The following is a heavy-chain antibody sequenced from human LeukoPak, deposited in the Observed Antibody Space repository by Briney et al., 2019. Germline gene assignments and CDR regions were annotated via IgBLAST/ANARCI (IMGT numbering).Heavy chain of an antibody. V-gene: IGHV5-51*01. CDR3: AILSSGWYYFDY. CDR2: IYPGDSDT. D-gene: IGHD6-19*01. J-gene: IGHJ4*02. CDR1: GYSFINYW. Sequence: GEPLKISCKGSGYSFINYWIGWVRQMPGKGLEWMAIIYPGDSDTKYSPSFQGQVTISADKSITTAFLQWSSLKASDTAMYYCAILSSGWYYFDYWGQGTLVTVSS.